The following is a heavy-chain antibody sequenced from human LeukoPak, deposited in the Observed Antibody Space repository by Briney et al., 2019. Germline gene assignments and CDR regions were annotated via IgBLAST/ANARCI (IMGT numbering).Heavy chain of an antibody. D-gene: IGHD4/OR15-4a*01. CDR1: GFTFSRYW. V-gene: IGHV3-74*01. J-gene: IGHJ5*02. CDR3: ARDYGA. CDR2: INSDGYST. Sequence: GALRLSSAASGFTFSRYWMHWVRPAPGKGLVWVSRINSDGYSTTYADSVKGRFTISRDNAKNTLYLQMNSLRADDTAVYYCARDYGAWGQGTLVTVSP.